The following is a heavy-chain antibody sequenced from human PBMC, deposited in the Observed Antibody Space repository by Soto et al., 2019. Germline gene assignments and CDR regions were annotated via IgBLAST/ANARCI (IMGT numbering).Heavy chain of an antibody. CDR1: GFTFSSYS. D-gene: IGHD2-15*01. CDR2: ISSSSSSI. CDR3: AGCCSGGSCYSEADY. V-gene: IGHV3-21*01. Sequence: EVQLVESGGGLVKPGGSLRLSCAASGFTFSSYSMNWVRQAPGKGLEWVSSISSSSSSIYYADSVKGRFTISRDNAKNSLYLQMNSLRAEDTAVYYCAGCCSGGSCYSEADYWGQGTLVTVSS. J-gene: IGHJ4*02.